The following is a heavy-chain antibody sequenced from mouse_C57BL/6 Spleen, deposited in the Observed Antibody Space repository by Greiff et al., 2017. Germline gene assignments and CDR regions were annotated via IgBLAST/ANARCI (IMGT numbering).Heavy chain of an antibody. Sequence: VQLQQPGAELVKPGASVKLSCKASGYTFTSYWMHWVKQRPGQGLEWIGMIHPNSGSTNYNEKFKSKATLTVDKSSSTAYMQLSSLTSEDSAVYYCARSYYDYDGGYAMDYWGQGTSVTVSS. CDR2: IHPNSGST. J-gene: IGHJ4*01. CDR3: ARSYYDYDGGYAMDY. V-gene: IGHV1-64*01. D-gene: IGHD2-4*01. CDR1: GYTFTSYW.